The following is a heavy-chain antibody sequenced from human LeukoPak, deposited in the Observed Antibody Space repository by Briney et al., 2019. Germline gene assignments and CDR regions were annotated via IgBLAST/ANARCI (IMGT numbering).Heavy chain of an antibody. J-gene: IGHJ4*02. Sequence: SETLSLTCTVSGDSISSYYWSWIRQSPGKGLEWIGYLSYSGSKNYSPSLKSRVTISLDTSKNQFSLKMTSVTAADTAVYYCARDRGYGITDYWGQGTLVTVSS. CDR1: GDSISSYY. CDR2: LSYSGSK. D-gene: IGHD3-10*01. CDR3: ARDRGYGITDY. V-gene: IGHV4-59*01.